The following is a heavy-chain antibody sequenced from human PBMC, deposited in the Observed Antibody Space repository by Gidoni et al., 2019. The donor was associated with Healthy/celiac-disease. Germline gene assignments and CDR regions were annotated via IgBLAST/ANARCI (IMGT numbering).Heavy chain of an antibody. D-gene: IGHD1-26*01. CDR1: GFTFSSYE. V-gene: IGHV3-48*03. Sequence: EVQLVESGGGLVQPGGSLRLSCAASGFTFSSYEMNWVRQAPGKGLGWVSYISSSGSTIYYADSVKGRFTISRDNAKNSLYLQMNSLRAEDTAVYYCASPRLWELLSYYYGMDVWGQGTTVTVSS. CDR2: ISSSGSTI. CDR3: ASPRLWELLSYYYGMDV. J-gene: IGHJ6*02.